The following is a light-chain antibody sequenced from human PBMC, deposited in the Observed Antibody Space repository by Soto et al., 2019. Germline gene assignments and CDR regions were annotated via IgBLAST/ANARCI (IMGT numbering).Light chain of an antibody. Sequence: DIQMTQSPSTLSASLGDRVTITCLASHSISSWLAWYQQKPGKAPKLLIYDASSLESGVPSRFSGSGSGTEFTLTISSLQPDDFATYYCQQYNSYWTFGQGTKV. V-gene: IGKV1-5*01. CDR3: QQYNSYWT. CDR2: DAS. CDR1: HSISSW. J-gene: IGKJ1*01.